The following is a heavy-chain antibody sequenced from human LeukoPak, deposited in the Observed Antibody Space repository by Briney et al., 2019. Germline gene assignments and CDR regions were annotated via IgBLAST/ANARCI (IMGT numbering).Heavy chain of an antibody. Sequence: GESLKISCKGSGYSFTSYWIGWVRQMPGKGLEWMGIIYPGDSDTRYSPSFQGQVTISADKSISTAYLQWSSLKASDTAMYYCARHCSAYSSGWYCEFDYWGQGTLVTVSS. V-gene: IGHV5-51*01. CDR1: GYSFTSYW. CDR3: ARHCSAYSSGWYCEFDY. D-gene: IGHD6-19*01. J-gene: IGHJ4*02. CDR2: IYPGDSDT.